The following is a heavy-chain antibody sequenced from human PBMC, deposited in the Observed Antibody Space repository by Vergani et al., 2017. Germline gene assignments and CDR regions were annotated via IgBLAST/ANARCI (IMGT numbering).Heavy chain of an antibody. J-gene: IGHJ4*02. Sequence: QVQLQESGPGLLKPSETLSLTCAVYGGSFSGYYWSWIRQPPGKGLEWIGEINHSGSTNYNPSLKSRVTISVDTSKNQFSLKLSSVTAADTAVYYCARGWVSGWYGELGYWGQGTLVTVSS. CDR2: INHSGST. D-gene: IGHD6-19*01. CDR3: ARGWVSGWYGELGY. CDR1: GGSFSGYY. V-gene: IGHV4-34*01.